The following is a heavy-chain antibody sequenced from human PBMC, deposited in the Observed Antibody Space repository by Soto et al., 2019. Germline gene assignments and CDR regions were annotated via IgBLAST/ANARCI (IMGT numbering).Heavy chain of an antibody. J-gene: IGHJ6*02. D-gene: IGHD2-2*01. CDR1: GGTFSSYA. CDR2: IIPIFGTA. CDR3: ARVRYCISTSCYDNYYYYYGMDV. Sequence: QVQLVQSGAEVKKPGSSVKVSCKASGGTFSSYAISWVRQAPGQGLEWMGGIIPIFGTANYAQKFQGRVTITADESTSTANMELSSLRSEDTAVYYCARVRYCISTSCYDNYYYYYGMDVWGQGTTVTVSS. V-gene: IGHV1-69*12.